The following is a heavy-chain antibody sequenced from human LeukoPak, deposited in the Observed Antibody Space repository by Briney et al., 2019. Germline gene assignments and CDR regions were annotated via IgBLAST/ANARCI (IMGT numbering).Heavy chain of an antibody. V-gene: IGHV3-66*01. CDR1: GFTVSSNY. CDR2: IFSGGTT. D-gene: IGHD1-26*01. Sequence: GGSLRLSCAASGFTVSSNYMNWVRQAQGQGLEWVSGIFSGGTTYYADSVKGRFTISRDNSKNTLYLQMNSLRAEDTAVYYCAKDGAGAYWGQGTLVTVSS. CDR3: AKDGAGAY. J-gene: IGHJ4*02.